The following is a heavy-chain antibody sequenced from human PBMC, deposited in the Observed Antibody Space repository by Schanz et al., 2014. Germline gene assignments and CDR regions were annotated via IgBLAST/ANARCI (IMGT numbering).Heavy chain of an antibody. D-gene: IGHD5-18*01. CDR2: IKQDESER. V-gene: IGHV3-7*01. Sequence: EVQLVESGGGLVQPGGSLRLSCAASGFTFSTYWMSWVRQAPGKGLEWVANIKQDESERSYVDSVKGRFTISRDNAKNSLYLQMNTLRAEDTAIYFCARDVYRSGRPFDLWGQGTLVTVSS. J-gene: IGHJ5*02. CDR1: GFTFSTYW. CDR3: ARDVYRSGRPFDL.